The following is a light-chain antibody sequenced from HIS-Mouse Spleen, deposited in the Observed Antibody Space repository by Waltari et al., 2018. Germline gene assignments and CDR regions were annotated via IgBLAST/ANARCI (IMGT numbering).Light chain of an antibody. J-gene: IGLJ2*01. CDR3: QAWDSSTAV. CDR1: KFGDKH. Sequence: SYELPQPPSVSVSPGQTASITCSGEKFGDKHACWYQQKPGQSPVPVIYQDSKRPSGIPERFSGSNSGNTATLTISGTQAMDEADYYCQAWDSSTAVFGGGTKLTVL. V-gene: IGLV3-1*01. CDR2: QDS.